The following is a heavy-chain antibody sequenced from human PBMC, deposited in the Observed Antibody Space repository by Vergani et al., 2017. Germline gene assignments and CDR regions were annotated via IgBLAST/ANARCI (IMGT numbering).Heavy chain of an antibody. CDR3: ARGRCRSTSCYTEFDY. J-gene: IGHJ4*02. CDR2: INHSGST. CDR1: GGSFSGYY. V-gene: IGHV4-34*01. D-gene: IGHD2-2*02. Sequence: QVQLQQWGAGLLKPSETLSLTCAVYGGSFSGYYWSWIRQPPGKGLEWIGEINHSGSTNYNPSLKSRVTISVDTSKNQFSLKLSSVTAADTAVYHCARGRCRSTSCYTEFDYWGQGTLVTVSS.